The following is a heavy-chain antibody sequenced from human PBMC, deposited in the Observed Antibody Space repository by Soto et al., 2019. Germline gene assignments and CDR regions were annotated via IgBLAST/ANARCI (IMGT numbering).Heavy chain of an antibody. CDR3: ARDSPHGDSDY. V-gene: IGHV1-69*06. Sequence: SVKVSCKASGVTFSSYAIRWVGQAPGQGLEWMGGIIPIFGTANYAQKFQGRVTITADKSTSTAYMELSSLRSEDTAVYYCARDSPHGDSDYWGQATLVTVSS. J-gene: IGHJ4*02. CDR1: GVTFSSYA. CDR2: IIPIFGTA.